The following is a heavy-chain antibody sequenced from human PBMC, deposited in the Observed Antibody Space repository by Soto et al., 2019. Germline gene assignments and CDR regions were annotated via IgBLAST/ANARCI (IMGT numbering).Heavy chain of an antibody. J-gene: IGHJ3*02. D-gene: IGHD6-19*01. CDR1: GFTFDDYA. Sequence: DVQLVESGGGLVQPGRSLRLSCAASGFTFDDYAMHWVRQAPGKGLEWVSGISWNSGSIGYADSVKGRFTISRDNAKNSLYLQMNSLRAEDTALYYCAKDLAAVAGTVGAFDIWGQGTMVTVSS. CDR3: AKDLAAVAGTVGAFDI. CDR2: ISWNSGSI. V-gene: IGHV3-9*01.